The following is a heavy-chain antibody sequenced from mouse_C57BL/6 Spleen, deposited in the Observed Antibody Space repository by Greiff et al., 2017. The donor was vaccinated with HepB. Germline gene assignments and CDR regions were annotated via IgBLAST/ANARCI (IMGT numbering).Heavy chain of an antibody. CDR2: INPSSGYT. J-gene: IGHJ3*01. V-gene: IGHV1-7*01. CDR3: ASEDDDYAWFAY. D-gene: IGHD2-4*01. Sequence: VQLQQSGAELAKPGASVKLSCKASGYTLTSYWMHWVKQRPGQGLEWIGYINPSSGYTKYNQKFKDKATLTADKSSSTAYMQLSSLTYEDSAVYYCASEDDDYAWFAYWGQGTLVTVSA. CDR1: GYTLTSYW.